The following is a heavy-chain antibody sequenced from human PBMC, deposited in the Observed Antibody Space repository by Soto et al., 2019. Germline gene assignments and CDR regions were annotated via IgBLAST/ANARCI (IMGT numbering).Heavy chain of an antibody. CDR3: ARDQFFGVSATAYSDIDF. D-gene: IGHD2-15*01. Sequence: GGSLRLSCAASGFTFSSYSMNWVRQAPGKGLEWVSYISSSSSTIYYADSVKGRFTISRDNAKNSLYLQMNSLRAEDTAVYYCARDQFFGVSATAYSDIDFCGRGT. J-gene: IGHJ2*01. CDR1: GFTFSSYS. V-gene: IGHV3-48*01. CDR2: ISSSSSTI.